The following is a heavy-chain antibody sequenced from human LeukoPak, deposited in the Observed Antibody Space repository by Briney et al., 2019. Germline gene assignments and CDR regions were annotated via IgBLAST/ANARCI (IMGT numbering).Heavy chain of an antibody. V-gene: IGHV3-11*04. J-gene: IGHJ3*02. CDR2: ISSSGSTI. CDR1: GFTFSDYY. CDR3: ARALVVVAATGGVSDAFDI. D-gene: IGHD2-15*01. Sequence: NPGGSLRLSCAASGFTFSDYYMSWIRQAPGKGLEWVSYISSSGSTIYYADSVKGRFTISRDNAKNSLYLQMNSLRAEDTAVYYCARALVVVAATGGVSDAFDIWGQGTMVTVSS.